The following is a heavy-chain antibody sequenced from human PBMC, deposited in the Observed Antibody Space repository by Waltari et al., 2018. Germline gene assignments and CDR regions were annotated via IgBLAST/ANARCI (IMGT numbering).Heavy chain of an antibody. CDR3: ARESSTRKFDY. Sequence: QVQLQESGPGLVKPSETLSLTCTVSGGSISSYYWSWIRQPPGKGLEWIGYIYYSGSTNYNPSLKSRVTISVDTSKNQFSRKLSSVTAADTAVYYCARESSTRKFDYWGQGTLVTVSS. CDR1: GGSISSYY. J-gene: IGHJ4*02. CDR2: IYYSGST. V-gene: IGHV4-59*01.